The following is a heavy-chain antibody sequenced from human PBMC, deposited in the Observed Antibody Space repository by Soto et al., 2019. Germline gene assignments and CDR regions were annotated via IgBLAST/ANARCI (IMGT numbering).Heavy chain of an antibody. D-gene: IGHD6-13*01. J-gene: IGHJ4*02. CDR2: INHSGTT. CDR3: ARGLAGRSSSWYDY. Sequence: PSETLSLTCAVYGGSFSGYFWSWIRQPPGKGLEWIGEINHSGTTNYNPSLKSRATISVDTSKNQLSLKLSSVTAADTAVYYCARGLAGRSSSWYDYWGQGTLVTVSS. CDR1: GGSFSGYF. V-gene: IGHV4-34*01.